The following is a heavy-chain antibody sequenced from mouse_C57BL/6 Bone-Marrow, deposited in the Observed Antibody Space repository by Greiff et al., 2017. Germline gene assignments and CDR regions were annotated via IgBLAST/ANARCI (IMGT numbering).Heavy chain of an antibody. CDR3: ARRGYGSSFAY. J-gene: IGHJ3*01. V-gene: IGHV2-2*01. CDR1: GFSLTSYG. Sequence: QVQLKQSGPGLVQPSQSLSITCTVSGFSLTSYGVHWVRQSPGTGLEWLGVIWSGGSTDYNAAFISRLSISKDNPKSQVFFKMNSLQADDTAIYYCARRGYGSSFAYWGQGTLVTVSA. D-gene: IGHD1-1*01. CDR2: IWSGGST.